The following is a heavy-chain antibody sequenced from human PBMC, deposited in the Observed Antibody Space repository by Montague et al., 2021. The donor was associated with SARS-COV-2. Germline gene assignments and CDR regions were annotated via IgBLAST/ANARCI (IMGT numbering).Heavy chain of an antibody. CDR3: ARTYAPSAVAVDH. J-gene: IGHJ4*02. V-gene: IGHV2-70*11. CDR2: IDWDDEK. D-gene: IGHD6-19*01. CDR1: GFSRNTSGMC. Sequence: PALVKPTQTLTLTCTFSGFSRNTSGMCVSWIRQPPGKALEWLARIDWDDEKYYSTSLKTRLTISKDTSKNQVVLTMTNMDPVDTATYYCARTYAPSAVAVDHWGQRTLVTVSS.